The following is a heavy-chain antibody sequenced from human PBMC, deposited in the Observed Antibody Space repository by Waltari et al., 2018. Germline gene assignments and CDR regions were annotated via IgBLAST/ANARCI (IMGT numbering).Heavy chain of an antibody. D-gene: IGHD2-15*01. Sequence: EVQVVATGGGLIQPGGSLRLSCAPSGLTVSNNYMSWVRQAPGTGLEWVSVIYSGGSTYYADSVKGRFTISRDNSKNTLYLQMNSLRVEDTAVYHCVTHDHDSTNFFYYYMDVWGKGTTVTVSS. CDR2: IYSGGST. J-gene: IGHJ6*03. CDR1: GLTVSNNY. V-gene: IGHV3-53*02. CDR3: VTHDHDSTNFFYYYMDV.